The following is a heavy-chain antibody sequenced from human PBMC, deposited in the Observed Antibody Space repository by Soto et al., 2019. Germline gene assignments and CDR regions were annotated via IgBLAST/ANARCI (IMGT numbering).Heavy chain of an antibody. CDR1: GFTFSTYA. J-gene: IGHJ1*01. D-gene: IGHD3-10*01. V-gene: IGHV3-23*01. CDR3: GEDLKRGETCTLLQH. CDR2: VSGGALNT. Sequence: GGSLRLSCAASGFTFSTYAMSWVRQAPGKGLEWVSSVSGGALNTFYADSVKGRFTISRDNSKNTLYLQMNSLRAEDTAVYYCGEDLKRGETCTLLQHWGQGTLVTVSS.